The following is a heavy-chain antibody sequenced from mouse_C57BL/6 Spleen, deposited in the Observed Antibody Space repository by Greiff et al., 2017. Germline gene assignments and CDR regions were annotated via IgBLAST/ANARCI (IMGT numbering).Heavy chain of an antibody. CDR1: GYAFTNYL. V-gene: IGHV1-54*01. D-gene: IGHD2-5*01. J-gene: IGHJ4*01. Sequence: LQESGAELVRPGTSVKVSCKASGYAFTNYLIEWVKQRPGQGLEWIGVINPGSGGTNYNEKFKGKATLTADKSSSTAYMQLSSLTSEDSAVYFCARGGSNYPVDAMDYWGQGTSVTVSS. CDR2: INPGSGGT. CDR3: ARGGSNYPVDAMDY.